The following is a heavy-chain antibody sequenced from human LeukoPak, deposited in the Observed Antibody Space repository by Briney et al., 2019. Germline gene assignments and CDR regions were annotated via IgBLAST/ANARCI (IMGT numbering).Heavy chain of an antibody. D-gene: IGHD2-15*01. CDR1: GFTLSSNY. Sequence: GGSLRLFCAASGFTLSSNYMSWVRQAPGKGLEWVSVIYSGGSTYYADSVKGRFTISRDNSKNTLYLQMNSLRAEDTAVYYCARAEVDCSGGSCYGLSWFDPWGQGALVTVSS. V-gene: IGHV3-53*01. J-gene: IGHJ5*02. CDR2: IYSGGST. CDR3: ARAEVDCSGGSCYGLSWFDP.